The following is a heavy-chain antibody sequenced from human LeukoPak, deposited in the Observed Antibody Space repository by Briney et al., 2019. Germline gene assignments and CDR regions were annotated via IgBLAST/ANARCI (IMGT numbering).Heavy chain of an antibody. J-gene: IGHJ4*02. V-gene: IGHV4-59*08. Sequence: SETLSLTCTVSGGSISSYYWSWIRQPPGKGLEWIGYIYYSGSTYYNPSLKSRVTISVDTSKNQFSLKLSSVTAADTAVYYCARVLRLGGSKKYYFDYWGQGTLVTVSS. CDR1: GGSISSYY. CDR2: IYYSGST. CDR3: ARVLRLGGSKKYYFDY. D-gene: IGHD3-16*01.